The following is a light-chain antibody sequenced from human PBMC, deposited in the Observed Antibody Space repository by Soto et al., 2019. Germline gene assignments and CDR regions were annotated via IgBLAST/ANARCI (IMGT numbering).Light chain of an antibody. CDR2: DAS. V-gene: IGKV1-33*01. CDR1: QDISNY. CDR3: QQYDNLPIT. Sequence: DVQMTQSPSSLSASVRDRVHITCQASQDISNYLNWYQQKPGKAPKLLIYDASNLETGVPSRFSGSGSGTDFTFTISSLQPEDIATYYCQQYDNLPITFGQGTRLEIK. J-gene: IGKJ5*01.